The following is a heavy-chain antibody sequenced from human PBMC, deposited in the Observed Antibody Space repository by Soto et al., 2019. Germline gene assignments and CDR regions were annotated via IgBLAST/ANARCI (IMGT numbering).Heavy chain of an antibody. J-gene: IGHJ4*02. D-gene: IGHD1-26*01. CDR1: GFTFSSYS. V-gene: IGHV3-21*01. CDR2: ISSSSSYI. CDR3: ARDRELLAADFDY. Sequence: VGSLRLSCAASGFTFSSYSMNWVRQAPGKGLEWVSSISSSSSYIYYADSVKGRFTISRDNAKNSLYLQMNSLRAEDTAVYYCARDRELLAADFDYWGQGTLVTVSS.